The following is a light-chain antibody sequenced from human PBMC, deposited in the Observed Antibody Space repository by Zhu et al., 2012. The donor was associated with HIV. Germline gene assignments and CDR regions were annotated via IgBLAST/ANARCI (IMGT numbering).Light chain of an antibody. V-gene: IGKV1-27*01. CDR3: QKYTSAPPT. Sequence: DIQMTQSPSSLSASMGXRVTITCRASQDIDIYLAWYQQKPGKVPRLLIYAASALQSGVPSRFSGSGSGTEFTLTISSLQPEDVGTYFCQKYTSAPPTFGRGTRVEIK. CDR2: AAS. CDR1: QDIDIY. J-gene: IGKJ4*01.